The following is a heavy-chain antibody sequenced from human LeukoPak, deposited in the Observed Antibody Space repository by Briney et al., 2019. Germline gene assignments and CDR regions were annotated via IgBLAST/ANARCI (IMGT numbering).Heavy chain of an antibody. J-gene: IGHJ4*02. Sequence: ASVKVSCKASGYTFTSYGISWVRQAPGQGLEWMGWISADNGNTNYAQKLQGRVTMTTDTSTSTAYMELRSLRSDDTAVYYCARSGSENYYDSSGYYWPRGHDYYFDYWGQGTLVTVSS. CDR2: ISADNGNT. CDR3: ARSGSENYYDSSGYYWPRGHDYYFDY. CDR1: GYTFTSYG. D-gene: IGHD3-22*01. V-gene: IGHV1-18*01.